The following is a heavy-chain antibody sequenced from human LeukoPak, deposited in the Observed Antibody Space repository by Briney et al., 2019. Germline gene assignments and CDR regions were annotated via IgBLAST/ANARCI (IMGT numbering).Heavy chain of an antibody. Sequence: GGSLRLSCAASGFTFSSYSMNWVRQAPGKGLEWVSYISSSSSTIYYADSVKGRFTISRDNAKNSLYLQMNSLRAEDTAVYYCAREIAPIASAAPYYYYHMDVWGKGTTVTVSS. J-gene: IGHJ6*03. V-gene: IGHV3-48*01. CDR2: ISSSSSTI. CDR3: AREIAPIASAAPYYYYHMDV. D-gene: IGHD2-2*01. CDR1: GFTFSSYS.